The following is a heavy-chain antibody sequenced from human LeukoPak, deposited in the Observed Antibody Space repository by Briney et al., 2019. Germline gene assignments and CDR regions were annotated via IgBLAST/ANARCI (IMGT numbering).Heavy chain of an antibody. Sequence: GGSLRLSCAASGFTFSSYAMSWVRQAPGKGLEWVSSISSSSSYIYYADSVKGRFTISRDDARNSLYLQMNSLRAEDTAVYYCARMSGSRLPGYWGQGTLVTVSS. CDR3: ARMSGSRLPGY. CDR2: ISSSSSYI. CDR1: GFTFSSYA. D-gene: IGHD3-3*01. V-gene: IGHV3-21*01. J-gene: IGHJ4*02.